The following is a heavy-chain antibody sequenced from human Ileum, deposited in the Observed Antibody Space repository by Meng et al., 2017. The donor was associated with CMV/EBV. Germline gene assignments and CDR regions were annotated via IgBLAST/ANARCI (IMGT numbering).Heavy chain of an antibody. CDR2: IYTSRST. J-gene: IGHJ5*02. CDR1: GGYMSSHY. D-gene: IGHD2-15*01. Sequence: QVQLSGLCLGLLKLSETCSFTRSVSGGYMSSHYWCWIRQRAGKAVEWIGRIYTSRSTNYNPSLQSRVTMSVDTSTKQFSLKLSSVTAADTAVYYCARYCSGGSCYSGRHNWFDPWGQGTLVTVSS. V-gene: IGHV4-4*07. CDR3: ARYCSGGSCYSGRHNWFDP.